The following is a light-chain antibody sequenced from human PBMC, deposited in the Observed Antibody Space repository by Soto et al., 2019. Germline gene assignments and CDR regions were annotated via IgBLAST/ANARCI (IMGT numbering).Light chain of an antibody. V-gene: IGLV1-44*01. Sequence: QSVLTQPPSASGTPGQRVTISWSGSSSNIGSNTLNWYQQLPGTAPKLLIYSNNQRPSGVPDRFSGSKSGTSASLAISGLQSEDEADYYCAAWYDSLNGYVFGTGTKLTVL. CDR3: AAWYDSLNGYV. CDR2: SNN. CDR1: SSNIGSNT. J-gene: IGLJ1*01.